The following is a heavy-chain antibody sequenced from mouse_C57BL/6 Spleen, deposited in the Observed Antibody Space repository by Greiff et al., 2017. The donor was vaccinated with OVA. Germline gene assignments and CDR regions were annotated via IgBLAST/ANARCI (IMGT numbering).Heavy chain of an antibody. CDR2: INPNNGGT. Sequence: VQLQQSGPELVKPGASVKIPCKASGYTFTDYNMDWVKQSHGKSLEWIGDINPNNGGTIYNQKFKGKATLTVDKSSSTAYMELRSLTSEDTAVYYCARKGTAQATSRYYFDYWGQGTTLTVSS. J-gene: IGHJ2*01. CDR3: ARKGTAQATSRYYFDY. CDR1: GYTFTDYN. V-gene: IGHV1-18*01. D-gene: IGHD3-2*02.